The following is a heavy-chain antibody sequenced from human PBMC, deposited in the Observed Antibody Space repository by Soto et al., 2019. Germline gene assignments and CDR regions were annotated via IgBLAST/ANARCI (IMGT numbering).Heavy chain of an antibody. CDR3: ARTRGRYSSGSYFFVMDV. J-gene: IGHJ6*02. Sequence: SETLSPTCTVSGGSISSYYWSWIRQAPGEGLEWIGYIYNSGSSNYNPSLKSRVNITLDTPKNQFSLKLSSVTAADTAVYYCARTRGRYSSGSYFFVMDVWGPGATVTVSS. CDR2: IYNSGSS. D-gene: IGHD5-18*01. V-gene: IGHV4-59*01. CDR1: GGSISSYY.